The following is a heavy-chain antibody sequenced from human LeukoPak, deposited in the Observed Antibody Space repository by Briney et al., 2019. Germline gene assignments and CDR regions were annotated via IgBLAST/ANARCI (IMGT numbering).Heavy chain of an antibody. CDR2: MYYSGNT. V-gene: IGHV4-39*07. CDR3: ARASGYSSGWFETPFVY. Sequence: SETLSLTCSVSGGSITSDTYYWGWIRQPPGKGLEWIGTMYYSGNTDYNPSLKSRITISVDMSKNQFSLKLSSVTAADTAVYFCARASGYSSGWFETPFVYWGQGTLVTVSS. J-gene: IGHJ4*02. D-gene: IGHD6-19*01. CDR1: GGSITSDTYY.